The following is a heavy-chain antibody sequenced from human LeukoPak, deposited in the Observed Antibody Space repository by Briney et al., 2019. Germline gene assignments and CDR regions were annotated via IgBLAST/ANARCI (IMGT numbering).Heavy chain of an antibody. Sequence: PGRSLRLSCAASGFTFSSYAMHWVRQGPGKGLEWVAIISSDGNDRYYADSVRGRFTISRDNSKNTLYLQMNSLRAEDTAVYYCIGSGGWPGYWGQGTPVTVSS. CDR3: IGSGGWPGY. CDR1: GFTFSSYA. V-gene: IGHV3-30*01. J-gene: IGHJ4*02. D-gene: IGHD1-26*01. CDR2: ISSDGNDR.